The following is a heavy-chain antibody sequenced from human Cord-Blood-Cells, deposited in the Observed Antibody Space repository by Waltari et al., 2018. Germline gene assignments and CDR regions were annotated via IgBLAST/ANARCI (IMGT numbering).Heavy chain of an antibody. J-gene: IGHJ4*02. CDR3: ARTYSSGWYFDY. CDR2: IYWNDDK. D-gene: IGHD6-19*01. V-gene: IGHV2-5*01. Sequence: QITLKESGPTLVKPTQTLTLTCTFTGFSLSTSGVGVGWIRPPPGKALEWLALIYWNDDKRYSPSLKSRLTITKGTSKNRVFLTMTNMDPVDTATYYCARTYSSGWYFDYWGQGTLVTSSS. CDR1: GFSLSTSGVG.